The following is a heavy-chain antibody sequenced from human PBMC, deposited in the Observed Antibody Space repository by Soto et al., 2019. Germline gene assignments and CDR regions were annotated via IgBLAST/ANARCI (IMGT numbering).Heavy chain of an antibody. CDR2: IAYDGSNA. J-gene: IGHJ6*02. CDR3: ARGDREDILVVVGARPGEYGIDI. CDR1: GFTFRNYA. D-gene: IGHD2-15*01. V-gene: IGHV3-30-3*01. Sequence: GGSLRLSCAASGFTFRNYAMHWVRQAPGKGLECLAVIAYDGSNAFYRDSVKGRFTISRDNSKNKLYLHMNSLRSEDTGVYYCARGDREDILVVVGARPGEYGIDIWGQGTTVTVSS.